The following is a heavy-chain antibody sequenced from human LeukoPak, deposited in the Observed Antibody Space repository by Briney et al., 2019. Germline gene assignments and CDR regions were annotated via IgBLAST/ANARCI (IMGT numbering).Heavy chain of an antibody. D-gene: IGHD2-2*02. CDR1: GFTFSSYA. CDR3: ARVLDCSSTSCYMHYYYYMDV. CDR2: ISSSSSTI. J-gene: IGHJ6*03. Sequence: TGGSLRLSCAASGFTFSSYAMSWVRQAPGKGLEWVSYISSSSSTIYYADSVKGRFTISRDNAKNSLYLQMNSLRAEDTAVYYCARVLDCSSTSCYMHYYYYMDVWGKGTTVTVSS. V-gene: IGHV3-48*01.